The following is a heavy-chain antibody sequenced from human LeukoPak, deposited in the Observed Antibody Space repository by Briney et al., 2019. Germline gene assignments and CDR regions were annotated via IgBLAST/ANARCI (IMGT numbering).Heavy chain of an antibody. CDR2: IIPIFGTA. V-gene: IGHV1-69*05. CDR3: ARVGGDYSNWFDP. J-gene: IGHJ5*02. D-gene: IGHD2-21*02. Sequence: GASVKVSCKASGGTFSSYAISWVRQAPGQGLEWMGRIIPIFGTANYAQKFQGRVTITTDESTSTAYMELSSLRSEDTVVYYCARVGGDYSNWFDPWGQGTLVTVSS. CDR1: GGTFSSYA.